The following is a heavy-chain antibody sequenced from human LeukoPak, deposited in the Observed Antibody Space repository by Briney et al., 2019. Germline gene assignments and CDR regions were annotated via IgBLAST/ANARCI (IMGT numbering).Heavy chain of an antibody. CDR3: ARQRRYCSGDNCYQRTFDY. CDR1: GFTFSSYS. Sequence: PGGSLRLSCAASGFTFSSYSMNWVRQAPGKGLEWVSSISSSSYIYYADSVKGRFTISRDNAKNSLYLQMNSLRAEDTAVYYCARQRRYCSGDNCYQRTFDYWGQGTLVTVSS. CDR2: ISSSSYI. D-gene: IGHD2-15*01. V-gene: IGHV3-21*01. J-gene: IGHJ4*02.